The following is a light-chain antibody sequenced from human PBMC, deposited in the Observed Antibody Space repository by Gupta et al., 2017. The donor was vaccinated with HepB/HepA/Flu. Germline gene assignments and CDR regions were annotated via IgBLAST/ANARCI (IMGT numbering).Light chain of an antibody. J-gene: IGKJ2*01. CDR2: WAS. CDR1: QSILYSSNNKNY. V-gene: IGKV4-1*01. CDR3: QQYYSTSYT. Sequence: AVSLGERATINCKSSQSILYSSNNKNYLAWYQQKPGQPPKLLIYWASTRESGVPDRFSGGGSGTDFTLTISSLQAEDVAVYYCQQYYSTSYTFGQGTKLEIK.